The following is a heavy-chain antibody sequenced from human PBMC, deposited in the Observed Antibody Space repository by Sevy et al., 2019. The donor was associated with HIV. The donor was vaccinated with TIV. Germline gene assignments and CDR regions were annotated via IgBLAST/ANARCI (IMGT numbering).Heavy chain of an antibody. CDR3: ASPGAITQYYYYYGMDV. CDR2: ISSSSSYI. CDR1: GFTFSSYS. D-gene: IGHD5-12*01. V-gene: IGHV3-21*01. J-gene: IGHJ6*02. Sequence: GWSLRLSCAASGFTFSSYSMNWVRQAPGKGLEWVSSISSSSSYIYYADSVKGRFTISRDNAKNSLYLQMNSLRAEDTAVYYCASPGAITQYYYYYGMDVWGQGTTVTVSS.